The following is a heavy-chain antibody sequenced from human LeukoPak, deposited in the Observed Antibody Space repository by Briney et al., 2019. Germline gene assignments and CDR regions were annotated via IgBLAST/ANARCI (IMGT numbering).Heavy chain of an antibody. V-gene: IGHV1-18*01. Sequence: ASVKVSCKASGGTFSSYAISWVRQAPGQGLEWMGWISAYNGNTNYAQKLQGRVTMTTDTSTSTPYMELRSLRSDDTAVYYCARDWRSQWLVGEWGQGTLVTVSS. D-gene: IGHD6-19*01. CDR2: ISAYNGNT. CDR3: ARDWRSQWLVGE. CDR1: GGTFSSYA. J-gene: IGHJ4*02.